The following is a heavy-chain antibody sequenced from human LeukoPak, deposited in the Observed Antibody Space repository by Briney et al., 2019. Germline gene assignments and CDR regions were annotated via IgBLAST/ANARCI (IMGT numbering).Heavy chain of an antibody. V-gene: IGHV4-59*08. CDR2: IYYTGST. Sequence: PSETLSLTCTVSGGSISNYYWSWIRQPPGKGLEWIGYIYYTGSTNYNPSLKSRVTISVDTSKNQFSLRLSSVTAADTAVNYCARLKTDYGGNDYYFDYWGQGTLVTVSS. CDR3: ARLKTDYGGNDYYFDY. CDR1: GGSISNYY. D-gene: IGHD4-23*01. J-gene: IGHJ4*02.